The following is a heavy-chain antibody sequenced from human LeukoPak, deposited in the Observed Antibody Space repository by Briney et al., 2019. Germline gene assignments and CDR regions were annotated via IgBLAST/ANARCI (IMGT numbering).Heavy chain of an antibody. V-gene: IGHV3-23*01. CDR1: GFIFSSYA. D-gene: IGHD1-1*01. J-gene: IGHJ4*02. Sequence: GGSLRLSCAASGFIFSSYAMSWVRQAPGKGLEWVSAITTGDNTHYADSVRGRFTISRDNSKNTVYLQMNSLRAEDTAVYYCAKGQRLNDYWGQGTLVTVSS. CDR2: ITTGDNT. CDR3: AKGQRLNDY.